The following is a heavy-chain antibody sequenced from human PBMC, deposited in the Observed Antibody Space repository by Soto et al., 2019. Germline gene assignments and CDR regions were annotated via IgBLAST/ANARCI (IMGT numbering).Heavy chain of an antibody. CDR3: ARDYDSSSPWFDP. J-gene: IGHJ5*02. CDR1: GYTFTSYG. CDR2: ISAYNGNT. Sequence: DSVKVSCTGSGYTFTSYGISWVRQAPGQGLEWMGWISAYNGNTNYAQKLQGRVTMTTDTSTSTAYMELRSLRSDDTAVYYCARDYDSSSPWFDPWGQGTLVTVSS. D-gene: IGHD6-6*01. V-gene: IGHV1-18*01.